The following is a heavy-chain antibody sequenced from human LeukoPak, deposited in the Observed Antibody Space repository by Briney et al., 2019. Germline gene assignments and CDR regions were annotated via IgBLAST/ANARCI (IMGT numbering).Heavy chain of an antibody. CDR3: ARQDGYSYGYPWYFDL. V-gene: IGHV4-4*07. CDR1: GGSISSYY. Sequence: SETLSLTCTVSGGSISSYYWSWIRQPAGKGLEWIRRIYTSGSTNYNPSLKSRVTMSVDTSKNQFSLKLSSATAADTAVYYCARQDGYSYGYPWYFDLWGRGTLVTVSS. D-gene: IGHD5-18*01. CDR2: IYTSGST. J-gene: IGHJ2*01.